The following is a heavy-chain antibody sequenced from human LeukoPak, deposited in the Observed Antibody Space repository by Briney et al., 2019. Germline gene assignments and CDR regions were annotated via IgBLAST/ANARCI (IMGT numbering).Heavy chain of an antibody. D-gene: IGHD2-21*02. CDR2: ISAYNGNT. V-gene: IGHV1-18*01. J-gene: IGHJ3*02. Sequence: GASVKVSCKASGYTFTSYGISWVRQAPGQGLEWMGWISAYNGNTNYAQELQGRVTMTTDTSTSTAYMELRSLRSDDTAVYYCARKIAYCGGDCYDAFDIWGQGTMVTVSS. CDR1: GYTFTSYG. CDR3: ARKIAYCGGDCYDAFDI.